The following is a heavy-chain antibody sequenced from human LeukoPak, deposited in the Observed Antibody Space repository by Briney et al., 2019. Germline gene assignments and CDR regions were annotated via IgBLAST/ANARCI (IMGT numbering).Heavy chain of an antibody. V-gene: IGHV1-2*02. J-gene: IGHJ6*03. CDR1: GYSFTGYY. CDR3: ARSDHYYYYMDV. CDR2: INPNSGGT. Sequence: ASVKVSCKASGYSFTGYYIHWVQQAPGQGLEWMGWINPNSGGTNYAQKFRGRVTMTRDTSITTAYMELSRLRSDDTAVYYCARSDHYYYYMDVWGKGTTVTVSS.